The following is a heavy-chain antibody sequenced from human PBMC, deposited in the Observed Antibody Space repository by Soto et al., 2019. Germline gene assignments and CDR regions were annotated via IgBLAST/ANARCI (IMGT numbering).Heavy chain of an antibody. J-gene: IGHJ5*02. CDR3: AKDRWVTMVRGVITT. CDR2: ISYDGSNK. D-gene: IGHD3-10*01. V-gene: IGHV3-30*18. CDR1: GFTFSSYG. Sequence: GGSLRLSCAASGFTFSSYGMHWVRQAPGKGLEWVAVISYDGSNKYYADSVKGRFTISRDNSKNTLYLQMNSLRAEDTAVYYCAKDRWVTMVRGVITTWGQGTLVTVPS.